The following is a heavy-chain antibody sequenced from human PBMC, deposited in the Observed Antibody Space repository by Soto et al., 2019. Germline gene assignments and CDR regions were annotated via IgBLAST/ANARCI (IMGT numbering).Heavy chain of an antibody. V-gene: IGHV4-31*03. CDR1: GGSINSGDYY. CDR2: ISYSGNT. Sequence: QVQLQESGPGLVKPSQTLFLTCTVSGGSINSGDYYWSWVRQVPGKGLEWIGFISYSGNTHYNPSLESRVTISKDTSKNQFSLRLNSMTAADSAVYYCAREVSPNSRGWYTVLVRWFDPWGQGTLVTVSS. D-gene: IGHD6-19*01. J-gene: IGHJ5*02. CDR3: AREVSPNSRGWYTVLVRWFDP.